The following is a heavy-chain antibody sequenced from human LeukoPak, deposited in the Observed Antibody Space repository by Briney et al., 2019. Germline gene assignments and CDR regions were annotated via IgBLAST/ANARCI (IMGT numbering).Heavy chain of an antibody. J-gene: IGHJ3*02. CDR3: ARGYSSSWYEYAFDI. CDR1: GFTLSSYE. Sequence: PGGSLRLSCAASGFTLSSYEMNWVRQAPGKGLEWVSYISTSGTTIYYADSVKGRFTISRDNAKNSLYLQMNSLRAEDTAVYYCARGYSSSWYEYAFDIWGQGTMVTVSS. CDR2: ISTSGTTI. D-gene: IGHD6-13*01. V-gene: IGHV3-48*03.